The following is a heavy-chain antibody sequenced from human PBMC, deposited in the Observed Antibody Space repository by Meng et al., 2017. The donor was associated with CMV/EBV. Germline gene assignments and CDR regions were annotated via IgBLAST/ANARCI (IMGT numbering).Heavy chain of an antibody. V-gene: IGHV3-15*01. CDR3: TTDLAPHHDTLTVLYYYYGMDV. CDR2: IKSKTDGGTT. J-gene: IGHJ6*02. D-gene: IGHD3-9*01. CDR1: GFTFSNAC. Sequence: GGSLRLSCAASGFTFSNACMTWVRQAPGKGLAWVGRIKSKTDGGTTDYAAPVKGRFTISKNDSKNTLYLQMNSLKTEDTAVYYCTTDLAPHHDTLTVLYYYYGMDVWGQGTTVTVSS.